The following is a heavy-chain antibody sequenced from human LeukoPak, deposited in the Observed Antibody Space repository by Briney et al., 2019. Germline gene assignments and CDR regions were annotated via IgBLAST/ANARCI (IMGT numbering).Heavy chain of an antibody. CDR1: GFTFSNYW. CDR3: VRRGPNNSGLDY. CDR2: IKQDGNEI. J-gene: IGHJ4*02. D-gene: IGHD5-12*01. V-gene: IGHV3-7*01. Sequence: PGGSLRLSCAASGFTFSNYWMSWVRQAPGKGLEWVANIKQDGNEIYYVDSVKGRFTISRDNAKSSLYLQMNSLRAEDTAVFYCVRRGPNNSGLDYWGQGTLVTVSS.